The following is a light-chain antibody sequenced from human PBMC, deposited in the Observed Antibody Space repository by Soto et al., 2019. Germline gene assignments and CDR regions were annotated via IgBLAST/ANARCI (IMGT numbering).Light chain of an antibody. V-gene: IGLV2-14*01. CDR2: EVS. Sequence: QSALPQPASVSGSPGQSITISCTGTSSDIGGYNYVSWYQQYPDKAPKLMIYEVSNRPSGISYRFSGSKSGNTASLTISGLQAKDEDDYYCSYTTTNTRVFGGGTKLTVL. CDR1: SSDIGGYNY. CDR3: SYTTTNTRV. J-gene: IGLJ3*02.